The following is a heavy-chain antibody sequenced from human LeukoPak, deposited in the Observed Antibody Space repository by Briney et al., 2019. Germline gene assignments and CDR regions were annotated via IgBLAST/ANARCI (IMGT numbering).Heavy chain of an antibody. V-gene: IGHV3-74*01. CDR2: INTDGTT. D-gene: IGHD1-26*01. Sequence: GSLRLSCAASGFTFSNYWMHWVRQTPGKGLVWVSRINTDGTTRYADSVKGRFTISRDNAKNTLYLQMDSLRAEDTAVYYCARGAGIVGSTTPFDYWGQGALVTVSS. J-gene: IGHJ4*02. CDR3: ARGAGIVGSTTPFDY. CDR1: GFTFSNYW.